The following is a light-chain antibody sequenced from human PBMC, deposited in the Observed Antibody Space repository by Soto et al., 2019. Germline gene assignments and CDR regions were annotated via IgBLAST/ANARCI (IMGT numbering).Light chain of an antibody. V-gene: IGKV1-39*01. J-gene: IGKJ2*01. Sequence: DIPMTQSPSSLSASVGDRVTITCRASQSISSYLNWYQQKPGKAPKLLIYAASSLQSGVPSRFSGSGYGTDFTLTISSLQPEDFATYYCQQSYSTPPYTFGQGTKLEIK. CDR3: QQSYSTPPYT. CDR1: QSISSY. CDR2: AAS.